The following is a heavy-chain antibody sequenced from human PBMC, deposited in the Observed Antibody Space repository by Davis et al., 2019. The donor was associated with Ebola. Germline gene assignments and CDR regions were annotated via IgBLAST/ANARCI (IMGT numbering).Heavy chain of an antibody. D-gene: IGHD3-3*01. CDR1: GFTFSSYG. CDR3: AKKEGSFWSGYWFDP. V-gene: IGHV3-33*06. CDR2: IWYDGSNK. Sequence: PGGSLRLSCAASGFTFSSYGMHWVRQAPGKGLEWVAVIWYDGSNKYYADSVKGRFTISRDNSKNTLYLQMNSLRAEDTAVYYCAKKEGSFWSGYWFDPWGQGTLVTVSS. J-gene: IGHJ5*02.